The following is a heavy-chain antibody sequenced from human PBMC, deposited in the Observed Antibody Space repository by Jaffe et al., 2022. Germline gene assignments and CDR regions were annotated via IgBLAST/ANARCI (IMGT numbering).Heavy chain of an antibody. D-gene: IGHD2-15*01. V-gene: IGHV4-59*01. CDR1: GGSISDYY. Sequence: QVQLQESGPGLVKPSETLSLTCTVSGGSISDYYWSWIRQPPGKGLEWISYIYYTGSTHYNPSLKSRVTMSVDTSKNQFSLNLSSVTAADTAVYYCARLLCETGGGGNCFSFHAFDIWGQGTMVTVSS. J-gene: IGHJ3*02. CDR3: ARLLCETGGGGNCFSFHAFDI. CDR2: IYYTGST.